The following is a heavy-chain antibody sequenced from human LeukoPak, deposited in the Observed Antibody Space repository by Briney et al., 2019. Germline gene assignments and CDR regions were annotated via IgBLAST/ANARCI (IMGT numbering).Heavy chain of an antibody. V-gene: IGHV3-23*01. J-gene: IGHJ3*02. CDR2: ISGSGGST. CDR1: GFTFSSYG. D-gene: IGHD6-19*01. CDR3: ARLGAVAGAFDI. Sequence: PGGTLRLSCAASGFTFSSYGMSWVRQAPGKGLEWVSAISGSGGSTYYADSVKGRFTISRDNSKNTLYLQMNSLGAEDTAVYYCARLGAVAGAFDIWGQGTMVTVSS.